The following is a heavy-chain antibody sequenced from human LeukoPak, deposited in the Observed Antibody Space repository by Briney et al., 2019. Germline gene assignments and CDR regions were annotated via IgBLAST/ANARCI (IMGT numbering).Heavy chain of an antibody. D-gene: IGHD6-19*01. CDR3: AREIMPLGAVAGGALLGAFDI. Sequence: ASVKVSCKASGYTFTSYGISWVRQAPGQGLEWMGWINAGNGDTKYSQKFQGRVTITRDTSASTAYMELSSLRSEDTAVYYCAREIMPLGAVAGGALLGAFDIWGQGTMVTVSS. CDR1: GYTFTSYG. V-gene: IGHV1-3*01. CDR2: INAGNGDT. J-gene: IGHJ3*02.